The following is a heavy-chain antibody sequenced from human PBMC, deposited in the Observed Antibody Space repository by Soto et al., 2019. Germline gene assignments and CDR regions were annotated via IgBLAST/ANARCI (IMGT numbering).Heavy chain of an antibody. V-gene: IGHV1-3*04. D-gene: IGHD3-10*01. Sequence: QVQFVQSGAEVKKPVASVKVSCKASGYNFTTYAIHWVRQAPGQRLEWMGWINTGKGNTKYSQKFQGRVTITRDTSASTAYMDLSSLRSGDTAVYYCARDPWGGAVDAFDIWGQGTMVTVSS. CDR1: GYNFTTYA. CDR3: ARDPWGGAVDAFDI. J-gene: IGHJ3*02. CDR2: INTGKGNT.